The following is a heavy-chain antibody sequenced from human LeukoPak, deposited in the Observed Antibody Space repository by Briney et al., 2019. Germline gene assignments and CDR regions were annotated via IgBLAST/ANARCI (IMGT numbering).Heavy chain of an antibody. CDR3: AKDSLRWSYFYYGMDV. D-gene: IGHD4-23*01. Sequence: GGSLRLSCAASGFTFSSYAMHWVRQAPGKGLEWVAVISYAGSNKYYVDSVKGRFTISRDNSKNTLYLQMNSLRAEDTAVYYCAKDSLRWSYFYYGMDVWGQGTRSPSP. J-gene: IGHJ6*02. V-gene: IGHV3-30*04. CDR1: GFTFSSYA. CDR2: ISYAGSNK.